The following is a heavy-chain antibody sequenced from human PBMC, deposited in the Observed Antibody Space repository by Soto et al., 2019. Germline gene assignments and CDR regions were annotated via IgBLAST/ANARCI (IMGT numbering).Heavy chain of an antibody. V-gene: IGHV3-23*01. Sequence: GGSLRLSCAASGFNFSSYAMSWVRQAPGKGLEWVSAISGSGGSTYYADSVKGRFTISRDNSKNTLYLQMNSLRAEDTAVYYCAKARFSGSYFDYWGQGTLVTVSS. CDR1: GFNFSSYA. J-gene: IGHJ4*02. D-gene: IGHD1-26*01. CDR3: AKARFSGSYFDY. CDR2: ISGSGGST.